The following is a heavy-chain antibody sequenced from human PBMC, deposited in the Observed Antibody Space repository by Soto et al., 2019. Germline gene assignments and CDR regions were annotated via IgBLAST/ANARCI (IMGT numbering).Heavy chain of an antibody. Sequence: SVKVSCKASGGTFSSYTISWVRQAPGQGLEWMGRIIPILGIANYAQKFQGRVTITADKSTSTAYMELSSLRSEDTAVYYCATGRFSSPIDYGSGSYLFDYWGQGTLVTVSS. J-gene: IGHJ4*02. V-gene: IGHV1-69*02. CDR1: GGTFSSYT. CDR3: ATGRFSSPIDYGSGSYLFDY. CDR2: IIPILGIA. D-gene: IGHD3-10*01.